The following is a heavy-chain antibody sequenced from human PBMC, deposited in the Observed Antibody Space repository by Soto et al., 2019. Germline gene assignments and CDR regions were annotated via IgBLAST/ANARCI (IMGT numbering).Heavy chain of an antibody. J-gene: IGHJ5*02. D-gene: IGHD3-9*01. CDR3: ASSPATYYDILTGYYEFDP. CDR1: GYTFTSYG. V-gene: IGHV1-3*01. CDR2: INAGNGNT. Sequence: ASVKVSCKASGYTFTSYGISWVRQAPGQRLEWMGWINAGNGNTKYSQKFQGRVTITRDTSASTAYMELSSLRSEDTAVYYCASSPATYYDILTGYYEFDPWGQGTLVTVSS.